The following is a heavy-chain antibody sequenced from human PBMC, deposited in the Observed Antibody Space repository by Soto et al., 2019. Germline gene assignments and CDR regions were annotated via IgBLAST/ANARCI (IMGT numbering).Heavy chain of an antibody. D-gene: IGHD2-2*01. CDR3: ARDLRYCTRTSCYPRRAVLQGFFFDY. Sequence: SGWSLRLSCTASGFTFSDYYMNWIRQAPGNGLEWVSDISSGGNTMYYADPVKVRFTISKDNARNSVYLQMNSLSAEDTAVYYCARDLRYCTRTSCYPRRAVLQGFFFDYWGQGTQVTVSS. CDR2: ISSGGNTM. V-gene: IGHV3-11*01. CDR1: GFTFSDYY. J-gene: IGHJ4*02.